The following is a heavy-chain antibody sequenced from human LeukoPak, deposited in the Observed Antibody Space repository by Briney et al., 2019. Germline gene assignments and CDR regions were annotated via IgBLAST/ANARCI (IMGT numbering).Heavy chain of an antibody. Sequence: PSETLSLTCTVSGYSISSGYYWGWIRQPPGKGLEWIGSIYYTGTTYYIPSLKSRVAISVDTSKNQFSLKLTSVTTADTAVYYCARLLHGATWRFNYWGQGTLVTVSS. CDR1: GYSISSGYY. CDR2: IYYTGTT. CDR3: ARLLHGATWRFNY. J-gene: IGHJ4*02. D-gene: IGHD4/OR15-4a*01. V-gene: IGHV4-38-2*02.